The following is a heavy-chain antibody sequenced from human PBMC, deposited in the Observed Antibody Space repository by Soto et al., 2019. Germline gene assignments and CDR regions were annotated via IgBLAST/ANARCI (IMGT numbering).Heavy chain of an antibody. CDR1: GYTFRNFG. V-gene: IGHV1-18*01. CDR2: ISAYNANA. J-gene: IGHJ4*02. CDR3: ARENSYFDY. Sequence: QIPLLQSGAEVKKPGASVKVTCKASGYTFRNFGISWVRQAPGQGLEWMGWISAYNANANYAQKFQGRLTMTKDTSTSTDYMELRSLRSDDTAVYSCARENSYFDYWGQGPLVTVSS.